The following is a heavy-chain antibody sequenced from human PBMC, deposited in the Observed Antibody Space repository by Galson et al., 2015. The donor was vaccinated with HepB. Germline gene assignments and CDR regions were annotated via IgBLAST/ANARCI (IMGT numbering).Heavy chain of an antibody. CDR2: VYYSGST. V-gene: IGHV4-59*01. CDR1: GGSIRSYY. J-gene: IGHJ3*02. Sequence: SLTCTVSGGSIRSYYWNWIRQPPGKGLEWIGYVYYSGSTNYNPSLKSRVTVSLDASSNQVSLKLSSVTAADTALYYCARGTGASYLPEAIDIWGRGTMVIVSS. D-gene: IGHD3-16*02. CDR3: ARGTGASYLPEAIDI.